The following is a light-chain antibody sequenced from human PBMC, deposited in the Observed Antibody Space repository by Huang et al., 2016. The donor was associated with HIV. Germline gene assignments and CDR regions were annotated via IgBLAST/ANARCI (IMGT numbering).Light chain of an antibody. CDR1: QSLLHSNGFNY. J-gene: IGKJ1*01. CDR3: MQGLQTPT. CDR2: WGS. Sequence: DIVMTQTPVSLPVTPGEPASISCRSSQSLLHSNGFNYLDWYLQKPGQSPQVLIYWGSNRASGVPDRFSGRGSGTEFTLKISRVEAEDVGVYYCMQGLQTPTFGQGTKVEIK. V-gene: IGKV2-28*01.